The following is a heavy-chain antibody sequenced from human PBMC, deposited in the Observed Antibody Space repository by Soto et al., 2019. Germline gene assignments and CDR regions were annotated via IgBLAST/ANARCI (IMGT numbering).Heavy chain of an antibody. Sequence: GGSLRLSCAAPGFTFSSYSMNWVRQAPGKGPEWISYISSTTNTIYYADSVKGRFTISRDNAQNSLFLQMNSLRDEDTAVYHCARSGYSSDYRYYYYGMDVWGQGTTVTVSS. CDR1: GFTFSSYS. D-gene: IGHD5-18*01. J-gene: IGHJ6*02. V-gene: IGHV3-48*02. CDR2: ISSTTNTI. CDR3: ARSGYSSDYRYYYYGMDV.